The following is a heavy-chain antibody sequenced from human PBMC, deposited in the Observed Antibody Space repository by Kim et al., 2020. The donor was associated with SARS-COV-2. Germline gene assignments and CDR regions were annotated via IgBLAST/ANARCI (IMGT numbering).Heavy chain of an antibody. CDR1: GFTFSSHA. Sequence: GGSLRLSCAASGFTFSSHAMSWVRQPPGKGLEWVSTMSGSGDVIYHADSVKGRFTMSRDNSKNTLYLQMNSLRAEDTAIYYCAKMVAFGMDIWGQGSTVTVSS. D-gene: IGHD2-15*01. V-gene: IGHV3-23*01. CDR2: MSGSGDVI. CDR3: AKMVAFGMDI. J-gene: IGHJ6*02.